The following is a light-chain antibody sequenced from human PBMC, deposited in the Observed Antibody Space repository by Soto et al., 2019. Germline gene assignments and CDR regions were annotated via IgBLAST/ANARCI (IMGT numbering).Light chain of an antibody. V-gene: IGLV3-21*02. Sequence: SSELTQPPSVSVAPGQTARISCGGDSVGSKSVHWYQHKPGQAPVVVIFDDSDRPSGIPERFSGSSSGNTATLTISRVEAGDEADYYCQVWDSSSDHVVFGGGTKLTVL. CDR1: SVGSKS. CDR3: QVWDSSSDHVV. J-gene: IGLJ2*01. CDR2: DDS.